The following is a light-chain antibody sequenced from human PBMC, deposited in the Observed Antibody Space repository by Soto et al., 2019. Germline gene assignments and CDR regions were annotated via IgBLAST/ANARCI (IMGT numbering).Light chain of an antibody. CDR1: ESFANTY. J-gene: IGKJ1*01. V-gene: IGKV3-20*01. CDR2: GAS. CDR3: QQYGSSPLT. Sequence: EIVLTQSPGTLSLSPGERATLSCRASESFANTYLAWYQQKPGQAPRLLIYGASSRATGVPDRFSGSPSGTALTFTTSTSSLEHEDSGVYYCQQYGSSPLTFGQGTKVEIK.